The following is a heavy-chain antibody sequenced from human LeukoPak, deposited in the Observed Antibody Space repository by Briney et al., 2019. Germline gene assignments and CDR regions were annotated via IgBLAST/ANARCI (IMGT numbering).Heavy chain of an antibody. CDR2: INWSGGST. CDR3: ARAPITGPIYFDY. J-gene: IGHJ4*02. CDR1: GFAFAEHG. Sequence: GGSLRLSCTASGFAFAEHGMSWVRQFPGKGLEGVSGINWSGGSTGYADPLRGRFTISRDNAKNSLYLQMDSLRAEDTALYYCARAPITGPIYFDYWGQGTLVTVSS. V-gene: IGHV3-20*04. D-gene: IGHD1-14*01.